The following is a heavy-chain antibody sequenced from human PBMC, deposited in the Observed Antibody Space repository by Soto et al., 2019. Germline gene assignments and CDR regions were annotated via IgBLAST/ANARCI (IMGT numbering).Heavy chain of an antibody. J-gene: IGHJ6*02. V-gene: IGHV3-23*01. CDR1: GFTFSTYA. Sequence: EVQLLESGGGLVQPGGSLRLSCAASGFTFSTYAMTWVRQAPGKGLEWVSGISDSGGSTYYTVSVKGRFTISRDNSKNTLDLQMNSLRAEDTAIYYCAKPVQVGPHYHYGMDVWGQGTTVTVSS. D-gene: IGHD3-10*01. CDR2: ISDSGGST. CDR3: AKPVQVGPHYHYGMDV.